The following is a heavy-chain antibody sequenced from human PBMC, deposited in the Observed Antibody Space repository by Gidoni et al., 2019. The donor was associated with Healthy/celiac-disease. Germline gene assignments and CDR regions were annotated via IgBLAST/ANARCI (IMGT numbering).Heavy chain of an antibody. CDR1: GLTVSDNY. V-gene: IGHV3-66*01. CDR2: IYAVGTT. CDR3: VRWSGIFYDH. Sequence: EVQLVVSGGGVVQPGGSLRLSCAASGLTVSDNYMSWLRQAPGKGLEWVSMIYAVGTTYYLGSVKGRFTISRDNSKNTLYLQMNSLRAEDTAVYYCVRWSGIFYDHWGPGTLVTVSS. D-gene: IGHD3-3*01. J-gene: IGHJ5*02.